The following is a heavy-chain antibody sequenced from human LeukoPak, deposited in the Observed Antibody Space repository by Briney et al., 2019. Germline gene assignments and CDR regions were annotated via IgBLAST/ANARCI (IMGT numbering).Heavy chain of an antibody. D-gene: IGHD7-27*01. CDR1: GFTFRNHW. Sequence: GGSLRLSCAASGFTFRNHWMHWVRQAPGKGLVWVARINNDGSDTSHADSVEGRFTISRDNAKDTLYLQMNSLRLEDTAVYYCARNNWGIDYWGQGTLVAVSS. CDR2: INNDGSDT. J-gene: IGHJ4*02. V-gene: IGHV3-74*01. CDR3: ARNNWGIDY.